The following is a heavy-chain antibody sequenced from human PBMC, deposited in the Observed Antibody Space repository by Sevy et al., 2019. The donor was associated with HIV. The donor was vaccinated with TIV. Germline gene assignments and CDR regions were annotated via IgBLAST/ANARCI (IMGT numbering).Heavy chain of an antibody. CDR2: IYTSGST. V-gene: IGHV4-4*07. J-gene: IGHJ5*02. D-gene: IGHD3-10*01. CDR1: GGSISSYY. Sequence: SETLSLTCTVSGGSISSYYWSWIRQPAGKGLEWIGRIYTSGSTNYNPSFKSRVTMSVDTSKNQFSMKLSSVTAADTAVYYCAREAGESGSGSYYRRWFDPWGQGTLVTVSS. CDR3: AREAGESGSGSYYRRWFDP.